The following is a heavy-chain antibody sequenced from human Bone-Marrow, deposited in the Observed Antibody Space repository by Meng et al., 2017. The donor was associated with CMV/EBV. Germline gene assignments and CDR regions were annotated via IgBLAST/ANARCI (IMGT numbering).Heavy chain of an antibody. D-gene: IGHD2-15*01. CDR3: ARGYCSGGSCYGYYYGMDV. Sequence: ASVKVSCKASGYTFTSYGISWVRQAPGQGLEWMGWISAYNGNTNYAQKLQGRVTMTTDTSTSTAYMELRSLRSDDTAVYYCARGYCSGGSCYGYYYGMDVWGQGTTVTVPS. V-gene: IGHV1-18*01. CDR1: GYTFTSYG. CDR2: ISAYNGNT. J-gene: IGHJ6*02.